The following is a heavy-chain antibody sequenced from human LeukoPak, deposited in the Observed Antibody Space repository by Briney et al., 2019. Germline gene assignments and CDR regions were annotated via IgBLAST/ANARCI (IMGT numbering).Heavy chain of an antibody. V-gene: IGHV3-23*01. D-gene: IGHD6-19*01. CDR1: GFIFSSYA. CDR3: ARGKGIAVSSFDY. J-gene: IGHJ4*02. CDR2: ISGSGGST. Sequence: QPGGSVRLSCAGCGFIFSSYAMSWVRQVPGKGLEWVSGISGSGGSTYYADSVKGRCTISRDNFKNTLSLQMNSLRAEDTALYYCARGKGIAVSSFDYWGQGTLVTVSS.